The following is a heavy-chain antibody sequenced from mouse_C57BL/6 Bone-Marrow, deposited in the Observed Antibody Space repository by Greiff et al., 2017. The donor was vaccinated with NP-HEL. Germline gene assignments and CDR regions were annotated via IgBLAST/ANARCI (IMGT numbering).Heavy chain of an antibody. J-gene: IGHJ3*01. CDR3: IRGGYGLFAY. CDR1: GYTFNSYY. D-gene: IGHD1-1*02. V-gene: IGHV1-53*01. Sequence: QVQLQQSGAELVKPGASVKLSCKASGYTFNSYYMYWVKQRPGQGLEWIGEINPNNGGANFNEKFKSKATLTVDISSSTAYIQLSNLTSEDSAVYYCIRGGYGLFAYWGQGTLVTVSA. CDR2: INPNNGGA.